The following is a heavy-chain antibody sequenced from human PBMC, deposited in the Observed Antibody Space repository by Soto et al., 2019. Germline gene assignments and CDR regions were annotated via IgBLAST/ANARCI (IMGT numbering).Heavy chain of an antibody. D-gene: IGHD2-15*01. Sequence: GGSLRLSCAASGFTVSDYYMGWVRQAPGKGLEWVSIISGSGGTTYSADSVKGRFTISRDNSKNTLFLQMTSLRAEDTAVYYCAKSTTVVTDWLDPWGQGTLVTVSS. J-gene: IGHJ5*02. V-gene: IGHV3-23*01. CDR2: ISGSGGTT. CDR3: AKSTTVVTDWLDP. CDR1: GFTVSDYY.